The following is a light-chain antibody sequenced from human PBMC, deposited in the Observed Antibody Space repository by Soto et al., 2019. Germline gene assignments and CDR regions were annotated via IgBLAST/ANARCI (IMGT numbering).Light chain of an antibody. CDR3: SSYAGTNTVV. J-gene: IGLJ2*01. Sequence: QSAVTQPPSASGSPGRSVTMSCTGTSNDIGGYNSVSWYQQHPGKAPKLMISDVSKRPSGVPDRFSGSKSGNTASLTGSGLQADDEADYYCSSYAGTNTVVFGGGTKLTVL. CDR1: SNDIGGYNS. CDR2: DVS. V-gene: IGLV2-8*01.